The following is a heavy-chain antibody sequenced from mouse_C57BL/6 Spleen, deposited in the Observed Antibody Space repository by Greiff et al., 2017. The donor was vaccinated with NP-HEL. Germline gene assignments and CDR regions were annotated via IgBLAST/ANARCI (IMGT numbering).Heavy chain of an antibody. CDR3: ARANDYIYYYAMDY. V-gene: IGHV5-17*01. J-gene: IGHJ4*01. D-gene: IGHD2-4*01. Sequence: EVKLVESGGGLVKPGGSLKLSCAASGFTFSDYGMHWVRQAPEKGLEWVAYISSGSSTIYYADTVKGRFTISRDNAKNTLFLQMTSLRSEDTAMYYCARANDYIYYYAMDYWGQGTSVTVSS. CDR1: GFTFSDYG. CDR2: ISSGSSTI.